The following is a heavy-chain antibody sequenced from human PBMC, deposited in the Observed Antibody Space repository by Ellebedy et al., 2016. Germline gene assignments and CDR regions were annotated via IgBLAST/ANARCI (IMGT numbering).Heavy chain of an antibody. Sequence: GESLKISXAASGFTFSSYAMSWVRQAPGKGLEWVSAISGSGGSTYYADSVKGRFTISRDNSKNTLYLQMNSLRAEDTAVYYCAKARVIADSFDYWGQGTLVTVSS. CDR2: ISGSGGST. CDR3: AKARVIADSFDY. V-gene: IGHV3-23*01. CDR1: GFTFSSYA. J-gene: IGHJ4*02. D-gene: IGHD2-21*01.